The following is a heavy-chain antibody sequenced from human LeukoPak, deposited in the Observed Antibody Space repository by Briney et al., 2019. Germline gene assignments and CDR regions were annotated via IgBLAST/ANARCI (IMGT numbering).Heavy chain of an antibody. V-gene: IGHV3-20*04. CDR3: ARDRGGGHMDV. J-gene: IGHJ6*03. CDR1: GFNFDDYA. D-gene: IGHD2-15*01. Sequence: PGGSLRLSCEGSGFNFDDYAMNWVRQAPGKGLEWVSRINWNGDTTVYADSVKDRFTISRDNAKNSLYLQMNSLRAGDTAVYYCARDRGGGHMDVWGKGTTVTISS. CDR2: INWNGDTT.